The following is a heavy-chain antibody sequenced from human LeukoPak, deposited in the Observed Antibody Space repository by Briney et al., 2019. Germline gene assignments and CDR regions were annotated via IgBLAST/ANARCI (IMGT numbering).Heavy chain of an antibody. CDR2: ISWNSGSI. Sequence: PGGSLRLSCTASGFTFDDYAMHWVRQAPGKGLEWVSGISWNSGSIGYADSVKGRFTISRDNAKNSLYLQMNSLRAEDTALYYCAKDHVRQLWLLGWFDPWGQGTLVTVSS. J-gene: IGHJ5*02. CDR3: AKDHVRQLWLLGWFDP. V-gene: IGHV3-9*01. CDR1: GFTFDDYA. D-gene: IGHD5-18*01.